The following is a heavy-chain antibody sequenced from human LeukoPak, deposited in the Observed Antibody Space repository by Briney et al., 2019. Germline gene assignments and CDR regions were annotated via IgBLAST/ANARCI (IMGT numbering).Heavy chain of an antibody. Sequence: GGSLRLSCAASGFAFSNYGMHWVRQAPGKGLEWVAVIWFDGSDKYYVDSVKGRFTISRDNSKNTLSLQMNSLRAEDMAVYYCARYRAAPNYFDFWGQGTLVTVSS. CDR1: GFAFSNYG. V-gene: IGHV3-33*01. J-gene: IGHJ4*02. CDR3: ARYRAAPNYFDF. CDR2: IWFDGSDK. D-gene: IGHD6-13*01.